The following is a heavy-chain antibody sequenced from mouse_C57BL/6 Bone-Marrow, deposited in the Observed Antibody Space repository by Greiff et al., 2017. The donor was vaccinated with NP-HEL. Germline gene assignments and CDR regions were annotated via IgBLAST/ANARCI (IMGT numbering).Heavy chain of an antibody. V-gene: IGHV1-81*01. CDR1: GYTFTSYG. CDR3: ARSHEEE. Sequence: QVQLKESGAELARPGASVKLSCKASGYTFTSYGISWVKQRTGQGLEWIGEIYPRSGTTYYNEKFKGKATLTADKSSSTADMELRSLTSEDSAVYFCARSHEEEWGQGTLVTVSA. CDR2: IYPRSGTT. J-gene: IGHJ3*01.